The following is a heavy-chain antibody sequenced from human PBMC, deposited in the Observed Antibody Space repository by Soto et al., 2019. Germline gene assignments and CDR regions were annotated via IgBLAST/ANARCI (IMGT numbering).Heavy chain of an antibody. CDR1: GYTFTSYG. CDR2: ISAYNGNT. D-gene: IGHD3-22*01. CDR3: ARAFFNYYDSSGYFDF. Sequence: GASVKVSCKASGYTFTSYGISWVRQAPGQGLEWMGWISAYNGNTNYAQKLQGRVTMTTDTSTSTAYMELRSLRSDDTAVYYCARAFFNYYDSSGYFDFWGKGTLVTLSS. J-gene: IGHJ4*02. V-gene: IGHV1-18*01.